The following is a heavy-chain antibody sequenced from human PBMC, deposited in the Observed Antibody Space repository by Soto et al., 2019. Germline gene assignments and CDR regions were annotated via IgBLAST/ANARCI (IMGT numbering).Heavy chain of an antibody. Sequence: QVQLVQSGAEVKKPGASVKVSCKTSGYTFTSYGISWVRQAPGQGLEWMGWITSYNGNTNYAQKFQGRVTLTMDTSTSTAYMELRSLRSDDTAVYFCARDLKPGRMSSWGSWFDPWGQGTQVTVSS. V-gene: IGHV1-18*01. D-gene: IGHD3-16*01. CDR1: GYTFTSYG. CDR2: ITSYNGNT. CDR3: ARDLKPGRMSSWGSWFDP. J-gene: IGHJ5*02.